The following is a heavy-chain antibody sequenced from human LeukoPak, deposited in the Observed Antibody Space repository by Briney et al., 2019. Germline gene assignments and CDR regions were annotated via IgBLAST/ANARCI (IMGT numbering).Heavy chain of an antibody. J-gene: IGHJ4*02. D-gene: IGHD1-26*01. CDR3: TTYTVGATTSHFDY. Sequence: GGSLRLSCAASGFTFSNAWMSWARQAPGTGLEWVGRIESKTDGGTTDYAAPVKGRFTISRDDSKNTMYLQMHSLKTEDTAVYYCTTYTVGATTSHFDYWGQGTLVTVSS. CDR2: IESKTDGGTT. V-gene: IGHV3-15*04. CDR1: GFTFSNAW.